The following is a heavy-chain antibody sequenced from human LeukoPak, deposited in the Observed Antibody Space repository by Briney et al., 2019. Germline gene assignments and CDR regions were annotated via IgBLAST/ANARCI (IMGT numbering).Heavy chain of an antibody. CDR2: INPNSGGT. CDR1: GYTFTSYY. Sequence: GASVKVSCKASGYTFTSYYMHWVRQAPGQGLEWMGWINPNSGGTNYAQKFQGRVTMTRDTSISTAYMELSRLRSDDTAVYYCARGVRIVATKGALVYWGQGTLVTVSS. CDR3: ARGVRIVATKGALVY. V-gene: IGHV1-2*02. D-gene: IGHD5-12*01. J-gene: IGHJ4*02.